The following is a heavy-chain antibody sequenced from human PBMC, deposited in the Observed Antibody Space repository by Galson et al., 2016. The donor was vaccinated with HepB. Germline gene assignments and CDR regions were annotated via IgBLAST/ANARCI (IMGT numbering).Heavy chain of an antibody. CDR3: SKHRLGYSDWGSPFDY. V-gene: IGHV3-64D*08. CDR1: GFTFSDHA. Sequence: SLRLSCAASGFTFSDHAMHWVRRAPGKGLDYVSAISGNGDNTHYADSVRGRFTISRDNSKNTLYLQMSSLRAEDAAIYYCSKHRLGYSDWGSPFDYSGQGPLVTVSS. J-gene: IGHJ4*02. CDR2: ISGNGDNT. D-gene: IGHD3-16*01.